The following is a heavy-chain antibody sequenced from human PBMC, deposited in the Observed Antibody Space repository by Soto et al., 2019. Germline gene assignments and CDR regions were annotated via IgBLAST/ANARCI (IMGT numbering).Heavy chain of an antibody. CDR2: INPATGAA. Sequence: QLHLVQPGAVVKKPGASVTVSCSASGYPVTAYYMHWVRQAPGRGLEWMGGINPATGAAKYTQTFQGRVTMTRATSTSTVFMEPGGLTSGDTAVFYGARGGGVGVAGSAAFDMWGQGTLVTVSS. D-gene: IGHD3-3*01. V-gene: IGHV1-2*02. CDR3: ARGGGVGVAGSAAFDM. J-gene: IGHJ3*02. CDR1: GYPVTAYY.